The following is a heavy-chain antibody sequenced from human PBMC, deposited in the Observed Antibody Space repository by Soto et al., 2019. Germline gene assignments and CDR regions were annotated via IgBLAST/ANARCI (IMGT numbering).Heavy chain of an antibody. V-gene: IGHV3-23*01. CDR3: AKDQEYSSSWDYYFDY. Sequence: AGGSLRLSCAASGFTFSSYAMSWVRQAPGKGLEWVSAISGSGGSTYYADSVKGRFTISRDNSKNTLYLQMNSLRAEDTAVYYCAKDQEYSSSWDYYFDYWGQGTLVTVSS. CDR2: ISGSGGST. D-gene: IGHD6-13*01. CDR1: GFTFSSYA. J-gene: IGHJ4*02.